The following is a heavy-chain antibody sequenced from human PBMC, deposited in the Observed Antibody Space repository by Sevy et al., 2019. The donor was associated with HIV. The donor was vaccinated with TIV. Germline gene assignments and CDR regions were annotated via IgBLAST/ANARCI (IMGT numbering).Heavy chain of an antibody. D-gene: IGHD1-26*01. CDR3: TRGQATADTPEYYFDY. J-gene: IGHJ4*02. Sequence: GGSLRLSCTTSGFTFDDYAMSWFRQAPGKGLEWVAFITRNSYEAYDGTTDYAASVKGRFIISRDNSKSIAYLQSNSLKTEDTAVYYCTRGQATADTPEYYFDYWGQGTLVTVSS. CDR2: ITRNSYEAYDGTT. V-gene: IGHV3-49*03. CDR1: GFTFDDYA.